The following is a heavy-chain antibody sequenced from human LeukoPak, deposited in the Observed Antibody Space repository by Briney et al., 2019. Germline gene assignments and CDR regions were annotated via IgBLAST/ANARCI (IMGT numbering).Heavy chain of an antibody. J-gene: IGHJ4*02. CDR3: TRGVYYYDSSGYYYTYYFDY. V-gene: IGHV3-23*01. Sequence: PGGSLRLSCAASGFTFSNYAMSWVRQAPGKGLDWVSSSSGGGGSTYYAGSVQGRFTISRDNSKNTLNLQITSLRAEDTAVYYCTRGVYYYDSSGYYYTYYFDYWGQGILVTVSS. D-gene: IGHD3-22*01. CDR1: GFTFSNYA. CDR2: SSGGGGST.